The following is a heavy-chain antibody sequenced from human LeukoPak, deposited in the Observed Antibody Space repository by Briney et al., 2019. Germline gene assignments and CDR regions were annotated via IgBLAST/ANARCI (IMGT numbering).Heavy chain of an antibody. V-gene: IGHV3-7*01. J-gene: IGHJ4*02. D-gene: IGHD1-26*01. Sequence: PSETLSLICTVSGGSITTYYWSWVRQAPGKGLEWVANIKEDGSEKSYVDSVKGRFTISRDNAKNSLYLQMNSLRAEDTAVYYCARGGSYRFDYWGQGTLVTVSS. CDR1: GGSITTYY. CDR2: IKEDGSEK. CDR3: ARGGSYRFDY.